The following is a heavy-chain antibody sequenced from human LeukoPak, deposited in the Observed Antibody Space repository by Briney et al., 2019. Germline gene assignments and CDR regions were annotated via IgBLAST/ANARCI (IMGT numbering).Heavy chain of an antibody. J-gene: IGHJ4*02. Sequence: PSETLFLTCAVYGGSFSGYYWSWIRQPPGKGLEWIGEINHSGSTNYNPSLKSRVTFSVDTSKNQFSLKVSSVTAADTAVYYCARGQITMVRGVIITLYFDYWGQGTLVTVSS. D-gene: IGHD3-10*01. CDR3: ARGQITMVRGVIITLYFDY. CDR1: GGSFSGYY. CDR2: INHSGST. V-gene: IGHV4-34*01.